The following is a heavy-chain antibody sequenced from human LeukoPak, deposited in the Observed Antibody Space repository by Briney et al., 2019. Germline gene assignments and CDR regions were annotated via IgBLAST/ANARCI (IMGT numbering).Heavy chain of an antibody. Sequence: ETLSLTCTVSGGSIHSYWSRIRQPAGKGLEWIGRISGSGTITYNPALQSRLTISIDTSKNQFSLKLMSVTAADTAVYYCARDSGTTGEVKFDPWGQGTLVTVSS. CDR1: GGSIHSY. V-gene: IGHV4-4*07. CDR3: ARDSGTTGEVKFDP. J-gene: IGHJ5*02. D-gene: IGHD3-10*01. CDR2: ISGSGTI.